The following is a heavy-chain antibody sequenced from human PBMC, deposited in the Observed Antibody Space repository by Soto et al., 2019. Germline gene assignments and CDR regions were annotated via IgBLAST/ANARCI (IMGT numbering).Heavy chain of an antibody. V-gene: IGHV1-69*12. CDR1: GDSFISYA. D-gene: IGHD5-18*01. Sequence: QVQLVQSGAEVRKPGSSVKVSCKVSGDSFISYAISWVRQAPGQGLEWMGGIILIFGRGNYAQRFQGRVAMTADDSRSAGHMRLRGLRSEDTAGYYCARDGSTVETAMVSQYYYGMDVWGQGTTVTVS. CDR2: IILIFGRG. CDR3: ARDGSTVETAMVSQYYYGMDV. J-gene: IGHJ6*02.